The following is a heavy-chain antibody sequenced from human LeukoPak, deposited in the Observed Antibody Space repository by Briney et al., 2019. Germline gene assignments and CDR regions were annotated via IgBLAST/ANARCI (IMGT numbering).Heavy chain of an antibody. CDR2: IIPIFGTA. CDR1: GGTFSSYA. CDR3: ATYYYDSHDAFDI. Sequence: SVKVSCKASGGTFSSYAISWVRQAPGQGLEWMGGIIPIFGTANYAQKFQGRVTITADESTSTAYMELSSLRSEDTAVYYCATYYYDSHDAFDIWGQETMVTVSS. V-gene: IGHV1-69*01. D-gene: IGHD3-22*01. J-gene: IGHJ3*02.